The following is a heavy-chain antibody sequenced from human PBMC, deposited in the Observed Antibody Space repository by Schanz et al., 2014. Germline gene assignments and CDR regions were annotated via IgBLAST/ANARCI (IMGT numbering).Heavy chain of an antibody. D-gene: IGHD6-19*01. CDR1: GYTFTSYA. V-gene: IGHV7-4-1*02. CDR3: TTETIAMAGTFSI. CDR2: INTNTGNP. Sequence: QVQLVQSGSELKKPGASVKVSCKASGYTFTSYAMNWVRQAPGQGLEWVGWINTNTGNPTYAQGFTGRFVFSLDPSVSTAYLQISSLKAEDPAAYYCTTETIAMAGTFSIWGQGTLVTVSS. J-gene: IGHJ4*02.